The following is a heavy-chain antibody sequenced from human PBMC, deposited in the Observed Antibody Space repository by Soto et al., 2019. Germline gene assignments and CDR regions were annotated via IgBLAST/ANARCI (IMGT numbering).Heavy chain of an antibody. D-gene: IGHD3-22*01. J-gene: IGHJ4*02. Sequence: LSLTCTVSGGSISSYYWSWIRQPPGKGLEWIGYIYYSGSTNYNPSLKSRVTISVDTSKNQFSLKLSSVTAADTAVYYCARTTYYYDSSGYYGYYFDYWGQGTLVTVSS. CDR3: ARTTYYYDSSGYYGYYFDY. CDR2: IYYSGST. CDR1: GGSISSYY. V-gene: IGHV4-59*01.